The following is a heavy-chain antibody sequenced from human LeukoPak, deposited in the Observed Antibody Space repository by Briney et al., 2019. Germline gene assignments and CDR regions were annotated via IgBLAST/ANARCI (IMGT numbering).Heavy chain of an antibody. CDR2: IYYSGST. D-gene: IGHD1-26*01. Sequence: SETLSLTCTVSGGSISSYYWSWIRQPPGKGLEWIGYIYYSGSTNYNPSLKSRVTISVDTSKNQFSLKLSSVTAADTAVYYCAGVRELPGPDIWGQGTMVTVSS. CDR1: GGSISSYY. J-gene: IGHJ3*02. CDR3: AGVRELPGPDI. V-gene: IGHV4-59*01.